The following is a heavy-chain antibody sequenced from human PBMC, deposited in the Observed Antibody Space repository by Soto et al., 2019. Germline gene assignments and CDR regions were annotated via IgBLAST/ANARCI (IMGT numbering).Heavy chain of an antibody. CDR1: GGSISSGGYY. D-gene: IGHD2-2*01. Sequence: PSETLSLTCTVSGGSISSGGYYWSWIRQHPGKGLEWIGYIYYSGSTYYNPSLKSRVTISVDTSKNQFSLKLSSVTAADTAVYYCAREWWLVVPEGSWFDPWGQGTLVTVSS. V-gene: IGHV4-31*03. CDR2: IYYSGST. J-gene: IGHJ5*02. CDR3: AREWWLVVPEGSWFDP.